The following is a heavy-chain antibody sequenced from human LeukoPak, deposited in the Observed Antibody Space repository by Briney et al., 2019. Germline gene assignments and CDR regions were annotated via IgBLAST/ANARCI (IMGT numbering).Heavy chain of an antibody. J-gene: IGHJ3*02. CDR1: GGSISSGGYY. CDR3: ARVTDYYDSSGYSDAFDI. Sequence: PQTLSLTCTVSGGSISSGGYYWSWIRQPPGKGLEWIGYIYHSGSTYYNPSLKSRVTISVDTSKNQFSLKLSSVTAADTAVYYCARVTDYYDSSGYSDAFDIWGQGTMVTVSS. D-gene: IGHD3-22*01. V-gene: IGHV4-30-2*01. CDR2: IYHSGST.